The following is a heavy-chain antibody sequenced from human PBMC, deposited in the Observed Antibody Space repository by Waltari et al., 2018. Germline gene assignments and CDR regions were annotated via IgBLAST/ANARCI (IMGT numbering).Heavy chain of an antibody. D-gene: IGHD3-22*01. V-gene: IGHV4-38-2*01. CDR1: GYSISSGSY. CDR3: ARGGQPLVGYS. CDR2: IYHSGST. J-gene: IGHJ4*02. Sequence: QVQLQESGPGLVKPSETLSLTCAVSGYSISSGSYWAWVRQPPGKGLEWIGSIYHSGSTYYSTTIKSRVTISVETSKNQFSLKLSTVTAADTAVDYCARGGQPLVGYSWGQGTLVTVSA.